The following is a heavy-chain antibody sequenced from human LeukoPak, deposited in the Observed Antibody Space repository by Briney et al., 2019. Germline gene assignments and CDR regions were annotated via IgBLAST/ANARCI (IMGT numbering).Heavy chain of an antibody. CDR1: GGSISSYY. CDR2: IYYSGST. V-gene: IGHV4-59*01. Sequence: SETLSLTCTVSGGSISSYYWSWIWQPPGKGLEWFGYIYYSGSTNYNPSLKSRVTISVDTSKNQFSLKLSSVTAADTAVYYCARGSRDQWYYYYYYMDVWGKGTTVTISS. D-gene: IGHD6-19*01. J-gene: IGHJ6*03. CDR3: ARGSRDQWYYYYYYMDV.